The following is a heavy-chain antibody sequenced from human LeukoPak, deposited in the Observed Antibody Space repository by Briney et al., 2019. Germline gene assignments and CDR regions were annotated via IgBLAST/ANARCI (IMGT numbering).Heavy chain of an antibody. Sequence: GGSLRLSCAASGFTFSGYAMHWVRQASGKGLEWVGRIRSKTNSYATAYAAWVKCRFTISSDDSKNTTYLQMNSLKAEDTAVYYSTSHKAVAGWGQGTLVTVSS. J-gene: IGHJ4*02. CDR1: GFTFSGYA. CDR2: IRSKTNSYAT. D-gene: IGHD6-19*01. V-gene: IGHV3-73*01. CDR3: TSHKAVAG.